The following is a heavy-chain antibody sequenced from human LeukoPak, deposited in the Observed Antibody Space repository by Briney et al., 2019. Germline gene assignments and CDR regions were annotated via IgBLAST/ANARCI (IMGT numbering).Heavy chain of an antibody. CDR2: ISSSSNKV. Sequence: GGSLRLSCAASGFAISDYSMNWVRQVPRKGLEWVSYISSSSNKVYYADSVKGRFTISRDNAKNSLFLQMNSLRADDTAVYYCARNFYCGGDCAISYFDYWGQGTLVTVSS. J-gene: IGHJ4*02. CDR1: GFAISDYS. D-gene: IGHD2-21*02. CDR3: ARNFYCGGDCAISYFDY. V-gene: IGHV3-48*01.